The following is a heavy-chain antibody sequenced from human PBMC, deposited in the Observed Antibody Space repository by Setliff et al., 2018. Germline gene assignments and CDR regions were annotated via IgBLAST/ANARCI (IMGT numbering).Heavy chain of an antibody. CDR2: IDTSGST. Sequence: PSETLSLTCTVSGGSISSYYWSWIRQPPGKGLEWIGYIDTSGSTDYNPSLKSRVTISVDTSKNQLSLKLSSVTAADTAVYYCAKVPITKVYFYMDVWGKGTTVTVSS. CDR1: GGSISSYY. J-gene: IGHJ6*03. CDR3: AKVPITKVYFYMDV. V-gene: IGHV4-4*08. D-gene: IGHD3-10*01.